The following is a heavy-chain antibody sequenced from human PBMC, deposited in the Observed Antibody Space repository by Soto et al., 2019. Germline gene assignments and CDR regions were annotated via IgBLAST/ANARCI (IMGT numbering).Heavy chain of an antibody. CDR2: IIPIFETA. CDR3: ATSTSSSWENDY. D-gene: IGHD6-13*01. V-gene: IGHV1-69*01. J-gene: IGHJ4*02. Sequence: QVQLEQSGAEVKKPGSSVKVSCKASGGTFNTVAISWVRQAPGQGLEWIGGIIPIFETANYAQRLQDGLTITADESMRTAYMELSRLTSDDTAIYFCATSTSSSWENDYWGLGTLVVVSS. CDR1: GGTFNTVA.